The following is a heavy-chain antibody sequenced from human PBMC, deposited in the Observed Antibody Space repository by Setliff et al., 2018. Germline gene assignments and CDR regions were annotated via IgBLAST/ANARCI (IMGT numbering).Heavy chain of an antibody. V-gene: IGHV1-2*02. CDR3: ARGTDYHGSGSYWAKDV. CDR2: INPRTGVT. CDR1: GFSFTSFG. Sequence: GASVKVSCKTSGFSFTSFGFSWVRQAPGQGLEWMGWINPRTGVTNYAQKFQGRVTMTRDTSITTVYMDLSSLKSDDTAVYYCARGTDYHGSGSYWAKDVWGKGTTVTVSS. J-gene: IGHJ6*04. D-gene: IGHD3-10*01.